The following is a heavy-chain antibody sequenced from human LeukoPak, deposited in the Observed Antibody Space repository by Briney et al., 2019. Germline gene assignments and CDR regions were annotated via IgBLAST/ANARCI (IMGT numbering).Heavy chain of an antibody. CDR3: VRGLRVLDP. D-gene: IGHD4/OR15-4a*01. CDR1: GYTFTSYH. CDR2: LNPSGGNT. J-gene: IGHJ5*02. V-gene: IGHV1-46*01. Sequence: ASVKVSCKASGYTFTSYHIHWVRQAPGQGLEWMGILNPSGGNTRYAQKFLGRVTVTRDTSTSTTYLDLSSLRSEDTAVYYCVRGLRVLDPWGQRTLVTVSS.